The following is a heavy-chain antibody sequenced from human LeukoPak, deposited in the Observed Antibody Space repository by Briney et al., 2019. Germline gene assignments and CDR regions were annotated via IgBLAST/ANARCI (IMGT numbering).Heavy chain of an antibody. V-gene: IGHV3-23*01. CDR3: AKQLGYCSDGSCYFPY. J-gene: IGHJ4*02. Sequence: PGGSLRLSCAASGFTFSSPAMSWDRQAPGKGLEWVSAISNNGGYTYYADSVQGRFTISRDNSKSTLCLQMNSLRAEDTAVYYCAKQLGYCSDGSCYFPYWGQGTLVTVSS. CDR1: GFTFSSPA. D-gene: IGHD2-15*01. CDR2: ISNNGGYT.